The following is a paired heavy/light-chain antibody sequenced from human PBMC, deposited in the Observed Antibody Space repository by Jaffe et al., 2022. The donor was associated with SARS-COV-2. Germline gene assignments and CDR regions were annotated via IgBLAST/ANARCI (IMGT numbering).Light chain of an antibody. CDR2: KVS. V-gene: IGKV2-30*01. J-gene: IGKJ2*01. CDR3: MQGTHWPPMYT. CDR1: QSLVYSDGNTY. Sequence: DVVMTQSPLSLPVTLGQPASISCRSSQSLVYSDGNTYLNWFQQRPGQSPRRLIYKVSNRDSGVPDRFSGSGSGTDFTLKISRVEAEDVGVYYCMQGTHWPPMYTFGQGTKLEIK.
Heavy chain of an antibody. V-gene: IGHV3-33*01. Sequence: QVQLVESGGDVVQPGRSLRLSCAASGFTFSFYGMHWVRQAPGKGLEWMTVIWYDGTNKYYADSVKGRFTISRDNSKNTLYLQMNSLRAEDTAVYYCARDIGGDYDHHYGMDVWGQGTTVTVSS. CDR2: IWYDGTNK. CDR1: GFTFSFYG. D-gene: IGHD4-17*01. CDR3: ARDIGGDYDHHYGMDV. J-gene: IGHJ6*02.